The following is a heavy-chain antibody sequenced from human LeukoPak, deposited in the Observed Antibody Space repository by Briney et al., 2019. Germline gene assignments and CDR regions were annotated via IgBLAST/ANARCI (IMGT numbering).Heavy chain of an antibody. CDR2: IRYDGSNK. J-gene: IGHJ4*02. V-gene: IGHV3-30*02. D-gene: IGHD3-10*01. CDR1: GFSFSTYW. Sequence: PGGSLRLSCAASGFSFSTYWMSWVRQAPGKGLEWVAFIRYDGSNKYYADSVKGRFTISRDNSKNTLYLQMNSLRAEDTAVYYCAKTGGFGEFELDYWGQGTLVTVSS. CDR3: AKTGGFGEFELDY.